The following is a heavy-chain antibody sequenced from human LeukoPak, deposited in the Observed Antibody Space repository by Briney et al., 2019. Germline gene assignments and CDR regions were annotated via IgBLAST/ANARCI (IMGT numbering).Heavy chain of an antibody. CDR2: IYSGGST. CDR1: GFTFTSFA. D-gene: IGHD5-24*01. V-gene: IGHV3-53*05. Sequence: GGSLRLSCAASGFTFTSFAMSWVRQAPGKGLEWVSVIYSGGSTYYADSVKGRFTIFRDNSKNTLYLQMNNVRVEDTAVYYCARGGGGYNPHDYWGQGTLATVSS. J-gene: IGHJ4*02. CDR3: ARGGGGYNPHDY.